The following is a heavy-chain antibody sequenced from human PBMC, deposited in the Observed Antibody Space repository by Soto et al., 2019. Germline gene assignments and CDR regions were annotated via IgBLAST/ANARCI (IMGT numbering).Heavy chain of an antibody. V-gene: IGHV4-59*08. CDR2: INYSGTT. J-gene: IGHJ5*02. CDR1: GGSISNNY. D-gene: IGHD2-2*01. Sequence: SETLSLTCTVSGGSISNNYWSWIRQPPGKGLEWIGDINYSGTTNYNPSLKSRVTISVDTSKNQFSLKLSSVTAADTAVYYCARALTYCSSTSCYAEAYNWFDPWGQGTLVTVSS. CDR3: ARALTYCSSTSCYAEAYNWFDP.